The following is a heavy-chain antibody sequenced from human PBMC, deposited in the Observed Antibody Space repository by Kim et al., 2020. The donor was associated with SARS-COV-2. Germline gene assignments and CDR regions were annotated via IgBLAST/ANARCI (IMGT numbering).Heavy chain of an antibody. Sequence: GGSLRLSCTASGFTFGDYAMSWVRQAPGKGLEWVGFIRSKAYGGTTEYAASVKGRFTISRDDSKSIAYLQMNSLKTEDTAVYYCTRDPYDSSGYYYAHWGQGTLVTVSS. D-gene: IGHD3-22*01. CDR2: IRSKAYGGTT. J-gene: IGHJ4*02. CDR3: TRDPYDSSGYYYAH. V-gene: IGHV3-49*04. CDR1: GFTFGDYA.